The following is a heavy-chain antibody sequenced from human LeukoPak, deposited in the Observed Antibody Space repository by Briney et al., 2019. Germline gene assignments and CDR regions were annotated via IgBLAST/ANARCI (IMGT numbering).Heavy chain of an antibody. V-gene: IGHV1-69*06. D-gene: IGHD2-15*01. CDR2: IIPIFGTA. Sequence: ASVKVSCKASGGTFSSYAISWVRQAPGQGLEWMGGIIPIFGTANYAQKFQGRVTITADKSTSTAYMELSSLRSEDTAVYYCARGFGCSGGSCSYYFDYWGQGTLVTVSS. CDR3: ARGFGCSGGSCSYYFDY. J-gene: IGHJ4*02. CDR1: GGTFSSYA.